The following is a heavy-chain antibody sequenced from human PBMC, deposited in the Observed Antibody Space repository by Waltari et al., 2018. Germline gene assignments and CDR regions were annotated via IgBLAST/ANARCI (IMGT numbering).Heavy chain of an antibody. Sequence: EVQLVESGGGLVQPGGSLRLSCAASGFTFSSYSMNWVRQAPGKGLEWVSYISSSSTIDYADSVKGRFTISRDNAKNSLYLQMNSLRAEDTAVYYCARGYYGSGSYYNGDYWGQGTLVTVSS. CDR1: GFTFSSYS. D-gene: IGHD3-10*01. CDR3: ARGYYGSGSYYNGDY. CDR2: ISSSSTI. V-gene: IGHV3-48*04. J-gene: IGHJ4*02.